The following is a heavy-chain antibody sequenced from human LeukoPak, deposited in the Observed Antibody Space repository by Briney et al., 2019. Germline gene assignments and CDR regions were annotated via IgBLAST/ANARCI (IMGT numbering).Heavy chain of an antibody. CDR1: GFTFSSYW. J-gene: IGHJ4*02. V-gene: IGHV3-7*01. Sequence: PGGSLRLSCAASGFTFSSYWMSWVRQAPGKGLEWVANIKQDGSGKYYVDSVKGRFTISRDNAKNSLYLQMNSLRAEDTAVYYCARDSTMVRGVWDYFDYWGQGTLVTVSS. CDR3: ARDSTMVRGVWDYFDY. CDR2: IKQDGSGK. D-gene: IGHD3-10*01.